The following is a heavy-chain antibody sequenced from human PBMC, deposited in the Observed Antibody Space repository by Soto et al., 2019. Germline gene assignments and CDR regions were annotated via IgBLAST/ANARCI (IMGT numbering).Heavy chain of an antibody. Sequence: ASVKVSCKASGYTFTSYGISWVRQAPGQGLEWMGWISAYNDNTNYAQKLQGRVTMTTDTSTSTAYMELRSLRSDDTAVYYCARDSRDCSSTSCPSAYDYYYYGMDVWGQGTTVTVSS. D-gene: IGHD2-2*01. CDR1: GYTFTSYG. J-gene: IGHJ6*02. V-gene: IGHV1-18*04. CDR2: ISAYNDNT. CDR3: ARDSRDCSSTSCPSAYDYYYYGMDV.